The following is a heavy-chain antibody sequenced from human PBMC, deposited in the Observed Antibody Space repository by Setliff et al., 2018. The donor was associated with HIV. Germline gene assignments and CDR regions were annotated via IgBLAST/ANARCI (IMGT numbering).Heavy chain of an antibody. J-gene: IGHJ4*02. D-gene: IGHD1-1*01. Sequence: SGPTLVNPTQILTLTCTFSGLSLSTSGVGVGWIRQSPGKALEWLAFIYWNNNKHYSTSLKSRLTVTKDTSKNRVVFTMTNMDPVDTATYYCAYSGRQLRGPYFDFWGQGTPVTV. CDR3: AYSGRQLRGPYFDF. CDR2: IYWNNNK. V-gene: IGHV2-5*01. CDR1: GLSLSTSGVG.